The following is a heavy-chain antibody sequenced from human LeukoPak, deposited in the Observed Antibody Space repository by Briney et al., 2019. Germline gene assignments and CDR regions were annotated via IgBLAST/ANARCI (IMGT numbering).Heavy chain of an antibody. Sequence: GGSLRLSCAASGFTFSSYAMSWVRQAPGKGLEWVSTVSGTDGSTYYADSVTGRFTISRDNSKNTLYLQMNSLRAEDTALYYCAKARQRFLEWTPGDWDYWGQGTLVTVSS. D-gene: IGHD3-3*01. CDR1: GFTFSSYA. V-gene: IGHV3-23*01. J-gene: IGHJ4*02. CDR2: VSGTDGST. CDR3: AKARQRFLEWTPGDWDY.